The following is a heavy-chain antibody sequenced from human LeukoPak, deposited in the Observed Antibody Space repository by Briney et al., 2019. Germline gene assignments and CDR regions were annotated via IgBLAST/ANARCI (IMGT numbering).Heavy chain of an antibody. CDR2: IYSGGST. CDR1: GFTVSSNY. V-gene: IGHV3-53*01. D-gene: IGHD3-10*01. CDR3: VRDPGITMVRGALGY. J-gene: IGHJ4*02. Sequence: PGGSLRLSCAASGFTVSSNYMSWVRQAPGKGLEWVSVIYSGGSTYYADSVKGRFTISRDNSKNTLYLQMNSLRAEDTAVYYCVRDPGITMVRGALGYWGQGTLVTVSS.